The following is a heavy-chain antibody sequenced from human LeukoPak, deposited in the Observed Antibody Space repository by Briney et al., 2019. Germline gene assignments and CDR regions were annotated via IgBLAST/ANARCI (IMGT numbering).Heavy chain of an antibody. V-gene: IGHV3-53*01. J-gene: IGHJ4*02. CDR1: GFIVSNNY. Sequence: PGGSLRLSCAASGFIVSNNYMSWVRQAPGKGLEWVSVLYSDGTTYYADSVKGRFTISRDNSKNTLYLQMNSLRAEDTAVYYCAKGTDRHYYDSSGYYFDYWGQGTLVTVSS. CDR3: AKGTDRHYYDSSGYYFDY. D-gene: IGHD3-22*01. CDR2: LYSDGTT.